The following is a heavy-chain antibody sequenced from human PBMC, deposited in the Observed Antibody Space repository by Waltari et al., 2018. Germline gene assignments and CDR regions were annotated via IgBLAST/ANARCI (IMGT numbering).Heavy chain of an antibody. V-gene: IGHV4-31*03. D-gene: IGHD3-10*01. CDR3: ARDRGYGFDY. CDR1: GGSISSGGYY. J-gene: IGHJ4*02. CDR2: IDHSGRT. Sequence: QVQLQESGPGLVKPSQTLSLTCTVSGGSISSGGYYWSWIRQHPGKGLEWIGDIDHSGRTYSTPTLKSRVTISVDRSKNQFSLKLSSVTAADTAVYYCARDRGYGFDYWGQGTLVTVSS.